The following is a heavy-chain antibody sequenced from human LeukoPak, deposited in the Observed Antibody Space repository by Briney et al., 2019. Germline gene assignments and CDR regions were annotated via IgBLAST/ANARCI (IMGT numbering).Heavy chain of an antibody. CDR3: ARFYYDFWSGYLGYYGMDV. D-gene: IGHD3-3*01. Sequence: SETLSLTCTVSGGSISSYYWSWIRQPAGKGLEWIGRLYTSGSTNYNPSLKSRVTISVDTSKNQFSLKPSSVTAADTAVYYCARFYYDFWSGYLGYYGMDVWGQGTTVTVSS. V-gene: IGHV4-4*07. CDR2: LYTSGST. CDR1: GGSISSYY. J-gene: IGHJ6*02.